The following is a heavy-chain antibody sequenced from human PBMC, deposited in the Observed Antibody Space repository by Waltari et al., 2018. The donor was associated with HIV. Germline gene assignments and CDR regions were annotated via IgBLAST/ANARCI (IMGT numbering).Heavy chain of an antibody. D-gene: IGHD3-16*01. J-gene: IGHJ4*02. CDR3: TTVGGGTRDY. V-gene: IGHV3-15*01. CDR2: IKSNTDGGTT. Sequence: EVLLVESGGGLGKPGGSLRLSCAASGFTFSDAWMSWVRQAPGKGLGWVGRIKSNTDGGTTDYAAPVKGRFTISRDDSRTTLYLEMNSLKTEDTAVYYWTTVGGGTRDYWGQGTLITVSS. CDR1: GFTFSDAW.